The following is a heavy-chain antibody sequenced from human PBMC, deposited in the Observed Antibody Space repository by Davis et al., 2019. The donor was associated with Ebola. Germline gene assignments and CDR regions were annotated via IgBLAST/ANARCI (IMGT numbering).Heavy chain of an antibody. Sequence: GGSLRLSCAASGFTFSSYAMSWVRQAPGQGLEWVSSISASGSSTYYADSVKGRFTISRDNSKNTLYLQMNSLRAEDTAVYYCAKAGHCGNYCSFDSWGQGTLLTVSS. D-gene: IGHD1-26*01. CDR2: ISASGSST. V-gene: IGHV3-23*01. CDR1: GFTFSSYA. J-gene: IGHJ4*02. CDR3: AKAGHCGNYCSFDS.